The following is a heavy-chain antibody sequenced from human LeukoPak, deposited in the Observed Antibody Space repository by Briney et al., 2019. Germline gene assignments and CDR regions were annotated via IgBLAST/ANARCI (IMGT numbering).Heavy chain of an antibody. CDR3: AKGDTNSFLVDN. CDR1: GFAFSTHY. Sequence: PGGSLRLSCAASGFAFSTHYMNWVRQAPGKGLEWVSIIFSAGTTYYADSVQGRFIMSRDNSKSTVYLQMNNLRAEDTAVYYCAKGDTNSFLVDNWGRGTQVTVSS. D-gene: IGHD2-8*01. J-gene: IGHJ4*02. V-gene: IGHV3-53*01. CDR2: IFSAGTT.